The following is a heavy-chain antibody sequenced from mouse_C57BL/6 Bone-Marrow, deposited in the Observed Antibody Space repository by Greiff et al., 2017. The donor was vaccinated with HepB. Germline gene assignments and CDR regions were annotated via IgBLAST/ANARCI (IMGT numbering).Heavy chain of an antibody. CDR2: FYPGSGSI. Sequence: VKLMESGAELVKPGASVKLSCKASGYTFTEYTIHWVKQRSGQGLEWIGWFYPGSGSIKYNEKFKDKATLTADKSSSTVYMELSRLTSEDSAVYFCARHEGGGAGYVWFAYWGQGTLVTVSA. CDR1: GYTFTEYT. V-gene: IGHV1-62-2*01. D-gene: IGHD2-2*01. J-gene: IGHJ3*01. CDR3: ARHEGGGAGYVWFAY.